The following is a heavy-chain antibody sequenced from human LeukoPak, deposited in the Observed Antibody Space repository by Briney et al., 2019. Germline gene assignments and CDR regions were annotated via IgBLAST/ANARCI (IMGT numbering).Heavy chain of an antibody. CDR1: GYSFTSYW. Sequence: GESLKISCKGSGYSFTSYWIGWVRQMPGKGLEWMGIIYPGDSDTRYSPSFQGQVTISADKSISTAYLQWSSLKASDTAMYYCARIGAVAGTRNWYFDLRGRGTLVTVSS. J-gene: IGHJ2*01. D-gene: IGHD6-19*01. CDR3: ARIGAVAGTRNWYFDL. V-gene: IGHV5-51*01. CDR2: IYPGDSDT.